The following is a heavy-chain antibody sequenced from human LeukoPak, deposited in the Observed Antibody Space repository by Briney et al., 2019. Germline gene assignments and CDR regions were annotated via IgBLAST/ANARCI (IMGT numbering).Heavy chain of an antibody. V-gene: IGHV4-39*07. CDR3: ARRTWILYYYYMDV. D-gene: IGHD5-18*01. Sequence: SETLSLTCTVSGGSISSYYWGWIRQPPGKGLEWIGSIYHSGSTYYNPSLKSRVTISVDTSKNQFSLKLSSVTAADTAVYYCARRTWILYYYYMDVWGKGTTVTVSS. CDR2: IYHSGST. CDR1: GGSISSYY. J-gene: IGHJ6*03.